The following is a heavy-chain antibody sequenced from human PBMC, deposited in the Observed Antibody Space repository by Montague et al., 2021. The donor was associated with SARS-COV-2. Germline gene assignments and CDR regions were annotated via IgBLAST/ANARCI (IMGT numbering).Heavy chain of an antibody. CDR3: ARDVYYDILTGYYNY. CDR2: ISSSSSYI. J-gene: IGHJ4*02. V-gene: IGHV3-21*01. D-gene: IGHD3-9*01. Sequence: SLRLSCAASGFTFSSYSMNWVRQAPGKGLEWVSSISSSSSYIYYADSVKGRFTISRDSAKNSLYLQMNSLRAEDTALYYGARDVYYDILTGYYNYWGQGTMVTVSS. CDR1: GFTFSSYS.